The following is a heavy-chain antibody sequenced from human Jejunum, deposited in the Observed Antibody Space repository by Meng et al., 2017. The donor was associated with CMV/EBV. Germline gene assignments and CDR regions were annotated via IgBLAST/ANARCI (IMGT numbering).Heavy chain of an antibody. CDR3: AKFSATGAYYYGMDV. J-gene: IGHJ6*02. Sequence: SGASISRYYWTWIRQPPGKGLEWIGCIYYSGSPNYNPSLESRIAISVDTSKNQFSLRVYSVTAADTAVYYCAKFSATGAYYYGMDVWGQGTTVTVSS. CDR2: IYYSGSP. D-gene: IGHD1-1*01. V-gene: IGHV4-59*01. CDR1: GASISRYY.